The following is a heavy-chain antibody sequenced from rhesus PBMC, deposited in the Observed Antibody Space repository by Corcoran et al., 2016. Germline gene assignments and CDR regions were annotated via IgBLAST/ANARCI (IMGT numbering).Heavy chain of an antibody. J-gene: IGHJ2*01. CDR3: ARERYSSGWTYWYFDL. CDR2: IRNKANGGTA. D-gene: IGHD6-31*01. CDR1: GFSFSDSY. Sequence: EVQLVESGGGLAKPGGSLSLSCAASGFSFSDSYMRWVRQAPGKGRGRVGCIRNKANGGTAEYAPGVKSRITISRDDSKSIASLQMNSLKAEDTAVYYCARERYSSGWTYWYFDLWGPGTPITISS. V-gene: IGHV3S22*01.